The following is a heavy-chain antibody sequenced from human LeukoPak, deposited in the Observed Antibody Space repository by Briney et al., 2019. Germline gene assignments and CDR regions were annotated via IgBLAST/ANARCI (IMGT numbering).Heavy chain of an antibody. D-gene: IGHD5-18*01. CDR2: INPNSGGT. CDR3: ARLQGYSYGYIDY. J-gene: IGHJ4*02. V-gene: IGHV1-2*02. CDR1: GYTFTGYY. Sequence: ASVKVSCKASGYTFTGYYMHWVRQAPGQGLEWMGWINPNSGGTNYAQKFQGRVTMTRDTSISTAYMELSRLRSDDTAVYYCARLQGYSYGYIDYWGQGTLVTVSS.